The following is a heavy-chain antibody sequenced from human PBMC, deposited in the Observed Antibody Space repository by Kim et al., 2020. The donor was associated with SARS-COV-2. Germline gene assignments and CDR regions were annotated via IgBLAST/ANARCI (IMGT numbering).Heavy chain of an antibody. V-gene: IGHV3-23*01. Sequence: GGSLRLSCAASGFTFSKYAMTWVRQAPGKGLEWVSAITESGGGTYYADSVKGRFTIFRDNSKNTLYLQMNSLRVEDTAVYYCPIWYDNSGYNPHYYYFYYDMDVWGQGTTVTVSS. CDR1: GFTFSKYA. D-gene: IGHD3-22*01. CDR2: ITESGGGT. CDR3: PIWYDNSGYNPHYYYFYYDMDV. J-gene: IGHJ6*02.